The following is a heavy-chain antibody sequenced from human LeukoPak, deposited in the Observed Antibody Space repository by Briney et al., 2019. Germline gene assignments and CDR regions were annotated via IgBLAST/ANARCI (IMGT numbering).Heavy chain of an antibody. D-gene: IGHD6-19*01. J-gene: IGHJ4*02. CDR2: ISAYNGNT. Sequence: GASVKVSCKASGGTFNHYGFNWVRQAPGQGLEWMGWISAYNGNTNYAQKLQGRVTMTTDTSTSTAYMELRSLRSDDTAVYYCARDSDMNPGYSSGELVVDYWGQGTLVTVSS. V-gene: IGHV1-18*01. CDR3: ARDSDMNPGYSSGELVVDY. CDR1: GGTFNHYG.